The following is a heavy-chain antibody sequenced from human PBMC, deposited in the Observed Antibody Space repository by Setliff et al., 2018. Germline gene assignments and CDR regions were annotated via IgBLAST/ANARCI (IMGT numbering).Heavy chain of an antibody. CDR3: ERLVRYCSTTSCQRTSGDDF. Sequence: GASVKVSCKASGYTFTDYGISWVRQAPGQGLEWMGWISPYTGNTFYAPQFQGRVIMTTDTSAKTAYMDLRSLRSDDTAAYYCERLVRYCSTTSCQRTSGDDFWGLGTLVTVSS. CDR1: GYTFTDYG. CDR2: ISPYTGNT. V-gene: IGHV1-18*01. J-gene: IGHJ4*02. D-gene: IGHD2-2*01.